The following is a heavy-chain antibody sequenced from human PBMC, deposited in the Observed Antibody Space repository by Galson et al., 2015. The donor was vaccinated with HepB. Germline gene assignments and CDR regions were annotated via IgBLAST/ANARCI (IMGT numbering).Heavy chain of an antibody. CDR3: AKRDWNGGSAFDI. V-gene: IGHV3-30*18. CDR1: GFTFSSYG. D-gene: IGHD1-1*01. CDR2: ISYDGSNK. J-gene: IGHJ3*02. Sequence: SLRLFCAASGFTFSSYGMHWVRQAPGKGLEWVAVISYDGSNKYYADSVKGRFTISRDNSKNTLYLQMNSLRAEDTAVYYCAKRDWNGGSAFDIWGQGTMVTVSS.